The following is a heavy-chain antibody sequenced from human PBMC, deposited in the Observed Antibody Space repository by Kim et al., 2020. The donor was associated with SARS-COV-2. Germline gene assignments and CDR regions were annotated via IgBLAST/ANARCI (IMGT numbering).Heavy chain of an antibody. D-gene: IGHD4-17*01. CDR3: ARVGSDYGDYLVRY. V-gene: IGHV4-59*01. J-gene: IGHJ4*02. Sequence: NPPPTSRVTISVDTSKNQFSLKLSSVTAADTAVYYCARVGSDYGDYLVRYWGQGTLVTVSS.